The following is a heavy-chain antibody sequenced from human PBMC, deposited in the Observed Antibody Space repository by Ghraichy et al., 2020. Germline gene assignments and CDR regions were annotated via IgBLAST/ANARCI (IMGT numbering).Heavy chain of an antibody. CDR2: IFHDGRA. D-gene: IGHD3-22*01. V-gene: IGHV4-4*02. J-gene: IGHJ4*02. Sequence: SQTPSLTCAVSGGSITSNNWWSWVRQTPNKGLEWIGEIFHDGRANYNPSLASRVTMSVDISRNQFSLNLRSVTAADTAVYYCTSNGYYCLNNWGLGSLVTVSS. CDR3: TSNGYYCLNN. CDR1: GGSITSNNW.